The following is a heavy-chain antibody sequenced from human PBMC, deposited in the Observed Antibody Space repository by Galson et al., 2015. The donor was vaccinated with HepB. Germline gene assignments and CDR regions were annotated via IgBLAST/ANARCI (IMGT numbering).Heavy chain of an antibody. V-gene: IGHV3-21*01. J-gene: IGHJ6*02. CDR1: GFTFSSYS. CDR2: ISSSSSYI. D-gene: IGHD6-19*01. Sequence: SLRLSCAASGFTFSSYSMNWVRQAPGKGLEWVSSISSSSSYIYYADSVKGRFTISRDNAKNSLHLQMNSLRAEDTAVYYCAREGSSGWYEALSMDVWGQGTTVTVSS. CDR3: AREGSSGWYEALSMDV.